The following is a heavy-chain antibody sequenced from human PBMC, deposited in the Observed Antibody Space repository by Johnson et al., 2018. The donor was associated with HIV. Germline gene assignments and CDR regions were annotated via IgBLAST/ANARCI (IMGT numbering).Heavy chain of an antibody. CDR1: GFTFSSYD. V-gene: IGHV3-13*01. J-gene: IGHJ3*02. Sequence: LSCAASGFTFSSYDMHWVRQATGKGLEWVSAIGTAGDTYYPGSVKGRFTISRENAKNSLYLQMNSLRAGDTAVYYCARVGYHDAFDIWGQGTMVTVSS. CDR2: IGTAGDT. D-gene: IGHD3-16*02. CDR3: ARVGYHDAFDI.